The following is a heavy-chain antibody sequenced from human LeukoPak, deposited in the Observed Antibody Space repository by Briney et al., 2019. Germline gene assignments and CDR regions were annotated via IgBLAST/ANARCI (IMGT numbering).Heavy chain of an antibody. V-gene: IGHV3-74*01. J-gene: IGHJ4*02. CDR3: ARRAGAYSHPYDY. CDR2: IYNDGSTT. Sequence: GGSLRLSCAASGFMFSKSWMHWVRQVPGKGLVWVARIYNDGSTTNYADSVKGRFTISRDNAANTLFLQMNSLRAEDTAVYYCARRAGAYSHPYDYWGQGTLVTVSS. CDR1: GFMFSKSW. D-gene: IGHD4/OR15-4a*01.